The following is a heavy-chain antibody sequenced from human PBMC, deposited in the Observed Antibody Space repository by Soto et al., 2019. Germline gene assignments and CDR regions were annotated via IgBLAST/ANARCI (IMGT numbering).Heavy chain of an antibody. J-gene: IGHJ4*02. CDR3: ASGPVAVARIWFDY. D-gene: IGHD6-19*01. V-gene: IGHV4-31*03. Sequence: SETLSLTCTVSGGSISSGGYYWSWIRQHPGKGLEWIGYIYYSGSTYYNPSLKSRVTISVDTSKNQFSLKLSSVTAADTAVYYCASGPVAVARIWFDYRGQGTLVTVSP. CDR1: GGSISSGGYY. CDR2: IYYSGST.